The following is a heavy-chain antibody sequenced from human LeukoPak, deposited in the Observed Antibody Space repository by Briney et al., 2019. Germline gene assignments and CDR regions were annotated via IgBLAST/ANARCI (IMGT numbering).Heavy chain of an antibody. Sequence: GGSLRLSCAASGFTFSSYWMSWVRQAPGKGLEWVANINRDGSEKYYVGSVRGRFTISRDNAKNSLYLQMNSLRAEDTSVYYCARVLVGGTNWFDPWGQGTLVTVSS. V-gene: IGHV3-7*02. D-gene: IGHD1-26*01. CDR3: ARVLVGGTNWFDP. CDR2: INRDGSEK. CDR1: GFTFSSYW. J-gene: IGHJ5*02.